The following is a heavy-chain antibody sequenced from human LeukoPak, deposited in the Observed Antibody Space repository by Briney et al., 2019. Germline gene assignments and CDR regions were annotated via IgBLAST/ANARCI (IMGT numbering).Heavy chain of an antibody. V-gene: IGHV4-39*07. CDR3: ARERSGSYDEHFDY. CDR1: GGSISSSSYY. J-gene: IGHJ4*02. D-gene: IGHD3-10*01. CDR2: IYYSGST. Sequence: SETLSLTCTVSGGSISSSSYYWGWIRQPPGKGLEWIGSIYYSGSTYYNPSLKSRVTISVDTSKNQFSLKLSSVTAADTAIYYCARERSGSYDEHFDYWGQGTLVTVSS.